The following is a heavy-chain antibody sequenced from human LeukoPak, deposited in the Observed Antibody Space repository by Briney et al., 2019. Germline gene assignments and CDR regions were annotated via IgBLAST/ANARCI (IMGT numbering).Heavy chain of an antibody. CDR1: GGTFSSYA. Sequence: SVKVSCKASGGTFSSYAISWVRQAPGQGLEWMGGIIPIFGTANYAQKFQGRVTITADESTSTAYMELNSLRSEDTAVYYCARAVLRYFDWLLGDTWFDPWGQGTLVTVSS. D-gene: IGHD3-9*01. CDR2: IIPIFGTA. CDR3: ARAVLRYFDWLLGDTWFDP. J-gene: IGHJ5*02. V-gene: IGHV1-69*13.